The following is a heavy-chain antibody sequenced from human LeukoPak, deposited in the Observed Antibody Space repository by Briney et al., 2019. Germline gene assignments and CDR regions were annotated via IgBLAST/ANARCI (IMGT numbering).Heavy chain of an antibody. J-gene: IGHJ4*02. D-gene: IGHD3-22*01. Sequence: SVKVSCKASGGTFTSYAISWVRQAPGQRLEWMGGSSPIFGTANYAQKVRGRVTITADESTSTAYMELSSLRSEDAAVYYWARYYYDNYFDYWGQGTLVTVSS. CDR1: GGTFTSYA. V-gene: IGHV1-69*01. CDR2: SSPIFGTA. CDR3: ARYYYDNYFDY.